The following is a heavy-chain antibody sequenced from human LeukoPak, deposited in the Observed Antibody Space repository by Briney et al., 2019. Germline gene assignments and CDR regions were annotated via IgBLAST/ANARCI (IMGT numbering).Heavy chain of an antibody. Sequence: GGSLRLSCAASGFTFSSYAMSWVRQAPGKGLEWVSAISGSGGSTYYADSVKGLFTISRDNSKNTLYLQMNSLRAEDTAVYYCAKELGYCSGGSCYTWFDPWGQGTLVTVSS. CDR1: GFTFSSYA. J-gene: IGHJ5*02. V-gene: IGHV3-23*01. CDR3: AKELGYCSGGSCYTWFDP. D-gene: IGHD2-15*01. CDR2: ISGSGGST.